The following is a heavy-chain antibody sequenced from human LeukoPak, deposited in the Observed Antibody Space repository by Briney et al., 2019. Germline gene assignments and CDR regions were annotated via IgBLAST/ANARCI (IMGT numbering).Heavy chain of an antibody. CDR2: IYNSGIT. CDR3: ARGGKATVVTM. J-gene: IGHJ4*02. V-gene: IGHV4-59*02. CDR1: GGSVSSHF. Sequence: SETLSLTCTVSGGSVSSHFWSWIRQPPGKGLEWIGYIYNSGITNYNPSLKSRVSMSVDTSKNQFSLKLTSVTAADTAVYYCARGGKATVVTMWGQGILVTVSS. D-gene: IGHD4-23*01.